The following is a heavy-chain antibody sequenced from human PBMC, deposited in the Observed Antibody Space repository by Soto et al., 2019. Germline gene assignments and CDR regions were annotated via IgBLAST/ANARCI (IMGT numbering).Heavy chain of an antibody. Sequence: QITLKESGPTLVKPTQTLTLTCTFSGFSLSTSRVGVGWIRQPPGKALEWLALIYWDDDKRYSPSLKSRLTIPQDTSKNQVVLTMTNTDPVDTATYYCVHTSGSGNSACFDYWGQGTLVTVSS. CDR1: GFSLSTSRVG. CDR3: VHTSGSGNSACFDY. J-gene: IGHJ4*02. D-gene: IGHD3-10*01. V-gene: IGHV2-5*02. CDR2: IYWDDDK.